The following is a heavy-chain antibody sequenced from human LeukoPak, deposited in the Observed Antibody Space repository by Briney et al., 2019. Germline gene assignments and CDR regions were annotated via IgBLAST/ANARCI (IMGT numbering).Heavy chain of an antibody. CDR3: ARDGGVVAASIGILDY. D-gene: IGHD2-15*01. J-gene: IGHJ4*02. Sequence: SETLSLTCAVYGGSFSGYYWSWIPQPPGKGLEWIGEINHSGSTNYNPSLKSRVTISVDTSKHPFSMKLSSVTAADTAVYYCARDGGVVAASIGILDYWGQGTLVTVSS. V-gene: IGHV4-34*01. CDR1: GGSFSGYY. CDR2: INHSGST.